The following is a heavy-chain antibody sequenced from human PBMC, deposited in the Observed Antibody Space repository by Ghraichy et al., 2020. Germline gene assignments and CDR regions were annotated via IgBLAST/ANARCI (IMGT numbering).Heavy chain of an antibody. V-gene: IGHV3-11*06. J-gene: IGHJ4*02. D-gene: IGHD4-17*01. CDR1: GFTVSDHY. CDR2: ISDSTSDT. CDR3: ARATTVRLEVWAFDY. Sequence: GGSLRLSCAASGFTVSDHYMSWIRQAPGKGLEWISSISDSTSDTNDADSVKGRFTISRDNAKNSLYLQMNSLRAEDTAIYYCARATTVRLEVWAFDYWGQGTLVTVSS.